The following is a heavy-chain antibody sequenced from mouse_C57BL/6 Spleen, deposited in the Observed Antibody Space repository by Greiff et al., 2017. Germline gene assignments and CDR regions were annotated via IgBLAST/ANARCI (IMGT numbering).Heavy chain of an antibody. D-gene: IGHD3-1*01. V-gene: IGHV1-80*01. CDR2: IYPGDGAT. J-gene: IGHJ4*01. CDR1: GYAFSSYW. Sequence: VQLQQSGAELVKPGASVKISCKASGYAFSSYWMNWVKQRPGKGLEWIGQIYPGDGATNYNGKFKGKATLTADKASSTAYMQLSSLTSEDSAVYFCASGEISGMDYWGQGTSVTVSS. CDR3: ASGEISGMDY.